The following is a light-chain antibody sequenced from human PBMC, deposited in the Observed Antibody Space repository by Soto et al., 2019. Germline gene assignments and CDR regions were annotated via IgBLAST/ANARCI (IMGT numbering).Light chain of an antibody. J-gene: IGKJ1*01. CDR1: QSVSSNN. V-gene: IGKV3-20*01. Sequence: EIVLTQSPGTLSLSPGERATLSCRASQSVSSNNLVWYQQKPGQAPRLLIYGASYRAAGIPDRFSGSGSGTDFTLTISRLEPEEFALYYCQQYGSSPWTVGKGTKVDIK. CDR2: GAS. CDR3: QQYGSSPWT.